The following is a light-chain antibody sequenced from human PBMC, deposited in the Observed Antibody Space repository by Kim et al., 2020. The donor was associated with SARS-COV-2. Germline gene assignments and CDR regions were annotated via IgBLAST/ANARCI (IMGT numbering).Light chain of an antibody. J-gene: IGLJ3*02. CDR3: QAWDSSTWV. V-gene: IGLV3-1*01. Sequence: SGSPGQTASITCSGDKLGDKYACWYQQKPGQSPVLVIYQDSKRPSGIPERFSGSNTGNTETLTISGTQAMDEADYYCQAWDSSTWVFGGGNQLTVL. CDR2: QDS. CDR1: KLGDKY.